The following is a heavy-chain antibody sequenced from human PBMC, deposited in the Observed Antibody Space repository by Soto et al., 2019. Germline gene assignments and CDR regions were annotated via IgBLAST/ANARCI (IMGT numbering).Heavy chain of an antibody. V-gene: IGHV6-1*01. CDR3: ARDVREGYSSGSGPYYYYGMDV. J-gene: IGHJ6*02. Sequence: SQTLSLTCAISGDSVSSNSAAWNWIRQSPSRGLEWLGRTYYRSKWYNDYAVSVKSRITINPDTSKNQFSLQLNSVTPEDTAVYYCARDVREGYSSGSGPYYYYGMDVWGQGTTVTVSS. D-gene: IGHD6-19*01. CDR1: GDSVSSNSAA. CDR2: TYYRSKWYN.